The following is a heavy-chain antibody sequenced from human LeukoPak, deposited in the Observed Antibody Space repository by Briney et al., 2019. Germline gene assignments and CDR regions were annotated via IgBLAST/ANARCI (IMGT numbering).Heavy chain of an antibody. J-gene: IGHJ4*02. CDR3: ARGPYDSSGYEDFDY. CDR1: GGSISSGGYY. CDR2: IYYSGST. Sequence: SETLSLTCTVSGGSISSGGYYWSWIRQHPGKGLEWIGYIYYSGSTYYNPSLKSRVTISVDTSKNQFSLKLSSVTAADTAVYYCARGPYDSSGYEDFDYWGQGTLVTVSP. D-gene: IGHD3-22*01. V-gene: IGHV4-31*03.